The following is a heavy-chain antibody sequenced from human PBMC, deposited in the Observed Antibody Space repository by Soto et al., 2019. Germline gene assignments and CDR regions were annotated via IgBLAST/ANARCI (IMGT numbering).Heavy chain of an antibody. CDR1: GFTFSDYY. D-gene: IGHD3-9*01. CDR2: ISGSGSNT. J-gene: IGHJ5*02. Sequence: QMQLVESGGGLVKPGGSLRLSCAASGFTFSDYYMTWIRQAPGKGLEWVAYISGSGSNTNYADSVKGRFTISRDKANHSLYLQMNSLRVEDTAVYYCARLLGYCDFLTDLYRGWFDPWGQGTLVTVSS. CDR3: ARLLGYCDFLTDLYRGWFDP. V-gene: IGHV3-11*06.